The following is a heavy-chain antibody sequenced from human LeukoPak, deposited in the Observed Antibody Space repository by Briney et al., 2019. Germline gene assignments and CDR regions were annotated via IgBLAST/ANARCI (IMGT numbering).Heavy chain of an antibody. Sequence: SGTLSLTCGVSGGSIDITNYWSWVRQAPGKGLEWIGEISHSGTTNYNPSLRSRVTMFLDRANNQFSLSLTSVTAADSAVYYCTRENRPFCPFAYWGPGVLVTVSS. CDR3: TRENRPFCPFAY. J-gene: IGHJ4*02. D-gene: IGHD2/OR15-2a*01. V-gene: IGHV4-4*02. CDR2: ISHSGTT. CDR1: GGSIDITNY.